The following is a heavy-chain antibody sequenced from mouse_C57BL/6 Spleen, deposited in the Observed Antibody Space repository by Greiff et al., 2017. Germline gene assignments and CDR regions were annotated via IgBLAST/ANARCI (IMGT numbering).Heavy chain of an antibody. J-gene: IGHJ2*01. CDR3: TTVYYYGSSSY. Sequence: VQLQQSGAELVRPGASVKLSCTASGFNINDYYMHWVKQRPEQGLEWIGRIDPEDGDTEYAPKFQGKATMTADTSSNTAYMQLSSLTSEDSAVYYCTTVYYYGSSSYWGKGTTLTVSS. V-gene: IGHV14-1*01. CDR1: GFNINDYY. D-gene: IGHD1-1*01. CDR2: IDPEDGDT.